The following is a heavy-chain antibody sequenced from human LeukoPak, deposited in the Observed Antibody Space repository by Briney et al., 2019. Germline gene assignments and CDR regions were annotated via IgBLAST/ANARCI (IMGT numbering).Heavy chain of an antibody. CDR1: GFTFDDYA. CDR3: AKEMTVVVSYWFDP. Sequence: GGSLRLSCAASGFTFDDYAMHWVRQAPGKGLEWVSLISGDGGSTYYADSVKGRFTISRDNSKNSLYLQMNSLRTEDTALYYSAKEMTVVVSYWFDPWGQGTLVTVSS. CDR2: ISGDGGST. D-gene: IGHD3-22*01. V-gene: IGHV3-43*02. J-gene: IGHJ5*02.